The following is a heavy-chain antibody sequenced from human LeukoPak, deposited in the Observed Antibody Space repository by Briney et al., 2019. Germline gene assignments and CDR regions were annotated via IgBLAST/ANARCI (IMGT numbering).Heavy chain of an antibody. J-gene: IGHJ4*02. D-gene: IGHD4-17*01. V-gene: IGHV4-31*03. CDR2: IYYSGST. Sequence: SETLSLTCTVSGGSISSGGYYWSWIRQHPGKGLEWIGYIYYSGSTYYNPSLKSRVTISVDTSKNQFSLKLSSVTAADTAVYYCARLTTVTTHHLNDYWGQGTLVTVSS. CDR1: GGSISSGGYY. CDR3: ARLTTVTTHHLNDY.